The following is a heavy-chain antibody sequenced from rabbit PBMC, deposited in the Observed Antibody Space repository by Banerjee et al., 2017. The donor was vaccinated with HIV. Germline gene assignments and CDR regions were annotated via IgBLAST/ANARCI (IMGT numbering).Heavy chain of an antibody. CDR2: IDTNTGKT. CDR1: GFSFSSYYY. CDR3: AGSLVDNANL. Sequence: QEQLEESGGDLVQPGASLTLTCTASGFSFSSYYYMYWVRQAPGKGLEWIGFIDTNTGKTFYASWAKGRFTISKTSPTTVTLQMTSLTVADTATYLCAGSLVDNANLWGQGTLVTVS. J-gene: IGHJ4*01. D-gene: IGHD1-1*01. V-gene: IGHV1S45*01.